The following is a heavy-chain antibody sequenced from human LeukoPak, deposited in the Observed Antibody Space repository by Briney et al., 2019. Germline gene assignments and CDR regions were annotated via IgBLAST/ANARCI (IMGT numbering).Heavy chain of an antibody. J-gene: IGHJ4*02. CDR3: AKDSAHHREKGDYRDLPYYFDY. Sequence: GGSLRLSCAASGFTFSSYAMSWVRQAPGNGLEWVSAISGSGGSTYYADSVKGRFTISRDNSKNTLYLQMNSLRAEDTAVYYCAKDSAHHREKGDYRDLPYYFDYWGQGTLVTVSS. V-gene: IGHV3-23*01. CDR2: ISGSGGST. D-gene: IGHD4-17*01. CDR1: GFTFSSYA.